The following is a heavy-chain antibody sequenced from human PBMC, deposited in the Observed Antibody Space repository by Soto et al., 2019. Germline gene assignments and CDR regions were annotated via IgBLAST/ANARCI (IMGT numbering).Heavy chain of an antibody. J-gene: IGHJ5*02. V-gene: IGHV4-59*01. Sequence: PSETLSLTCSVSGGSIRTYYWSWIRQPPGKGLELIGNIYYSGSTNYNPSLKSRVTISLDTSKKQFSLNLNSLTTADTAVYYCARQSPSATYYGVLTVYWSDPGGQGTLVNVSS. D-gene: IGHD3-9*01. CDR2: IYYSGST. CDR1: GGSIRTYY. CDR3: ARQSPSATYYGVLTVYWSDP.